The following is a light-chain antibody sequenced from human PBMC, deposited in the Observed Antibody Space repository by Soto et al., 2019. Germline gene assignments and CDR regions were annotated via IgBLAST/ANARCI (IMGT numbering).Light chain of an antibody. CDR1: QSVSSY. Sequence: EIVLTQSPATLSLSPGEGGTLSCRASQSVSSYLAWYQQKPGQAPRLLIYDASNRATGIPARFSGSGSGTEFTLTISSLEPEDFAVYYCQQRSNWPLTFGQGTKLEIK. J-gene: IGKJ2*01. CDR2: DAS. CDR3: QQRSNWPLT. V-gene: IGKV3-11*01.